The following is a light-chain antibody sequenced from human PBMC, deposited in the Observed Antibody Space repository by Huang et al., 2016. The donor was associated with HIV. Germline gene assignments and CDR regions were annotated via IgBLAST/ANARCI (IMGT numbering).Light chain of an antibody. CDR1: QTITSY. CDR3: QQRSNWPYT. CDR2: DAS. Sequence: EIVLTQSPATLSLSPGERATLSCRASQTITSYLAWYQQKPGQAPRLLIYDASNRATGIPARFSGSGSRTDFTLTISSREPEDFAVYYCQQRSNWPYTFGQGTKLEIK. V-gene: IGKV3-11*01. J-gene: IGKJ2*01.